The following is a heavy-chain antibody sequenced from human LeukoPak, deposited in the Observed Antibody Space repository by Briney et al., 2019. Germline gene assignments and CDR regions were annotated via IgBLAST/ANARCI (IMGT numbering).Heavy chain of an antibody. J-gene: IGHJ5*02. Sequence: ASVKVSCKASGYTVTGYYMHWVRQAPGQGLEWMGWINPNSGGTNYAQKFQGRVTMTRDTSISTAYMELSRLRSDDTAVYYCARLWMSGNWFDPWGQGTLVTVSS. CDR2: INPNSGGT. CDR3: ARLWMSGNWFDP. V-gene: IGHV1-2*02. CDR1: GYTVTGYY. D-gene: IGHD3-10*01.